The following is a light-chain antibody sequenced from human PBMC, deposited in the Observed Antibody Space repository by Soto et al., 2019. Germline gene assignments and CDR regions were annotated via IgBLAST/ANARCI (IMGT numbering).Light chain of an antibody. CDR3: QQYNNWPPLT. CDR2: GAS. J-gene: IGKJ5*01. CDR1: QSVSSN. V-gene: IGKV3-15*01. Sequence: EIVMTQSPATLSVSPGERATLSCRTSQSVSSNLAWYQQKPGQAPRLLIYGASTRDTGIPARFSGSGSGTEFTLTISSLQSEDFAVYSCQQYNNWPPLTFGQGTRLEIK.